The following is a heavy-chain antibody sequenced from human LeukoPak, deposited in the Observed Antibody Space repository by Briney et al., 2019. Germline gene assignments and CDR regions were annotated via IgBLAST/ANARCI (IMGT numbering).Heavy chain of an antibody. CDR1: GGSISSSSYY. V-gene: IGHV4-39*01. D-gene: IGHD1-26*01. Sequence: SETLSLTCTVSGGSISSSSYYWGWIRQPPGKGLEWIGSIYYSGSTYYNPSLKSRVTISVDTSKNQFSLKLSSVTAADTAVYYCARQGGSAKIFDYWGQGTLVTVSS. J-gene: IGHJ4*02. CDR3: ARQGGSAKIFDY. CDR2: IYYSGST.